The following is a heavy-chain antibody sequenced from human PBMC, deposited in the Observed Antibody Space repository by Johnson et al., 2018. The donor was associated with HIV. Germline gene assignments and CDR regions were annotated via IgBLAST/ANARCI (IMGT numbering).Heavy chain of an antibody. CDR3: ARDRAGFDI. V-gene: IGHV3-7*03. D-gene: IGHD6-19*01. CDR2: ISYDGSHK. Sequence: VQLVESGGGVVQPGGSLRLSCAASGLIFSSYWMSWVRQAPGKGLEWVALISYDGSHKCYLDSVKGRFTISRDNAKNSLYLQMNSLRAEDTALYYCARDRAGFDIWGQGTMVTVSS. J-gene: IGHJ3*02. CDR1: GLIFSSYW.